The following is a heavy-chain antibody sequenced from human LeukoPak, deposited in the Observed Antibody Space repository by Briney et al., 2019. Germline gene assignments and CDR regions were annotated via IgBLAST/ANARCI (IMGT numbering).Heavy chain of an antibody. CDR2: ITWNNETL. J-gene: IGHJ4*02. D-gene: IGHD6-19*01. CDR1: GFKFHNYA. V-gene: IGHV3-9*01. Sequence: GGSLRLSCTASGFKFHNYALHWVRQAPGKGLEWVSGITWNNETLDYADSVKGRFIISRDNAKNSIYLQMNSLKAEDTALYYCARDWGSSGWFYFDSWGQGTLVSVSS. CDR3: ARDWGSSGWFYFDS.